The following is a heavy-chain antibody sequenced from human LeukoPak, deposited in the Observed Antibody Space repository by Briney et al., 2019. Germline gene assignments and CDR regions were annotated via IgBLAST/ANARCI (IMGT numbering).Heavy chain of an antibody. J-gene: IGHJ4*02. V-gene: IGHV3-48*03. D-gene: IGHD7-27*01. CDR1: GFTFSSYD. CDR2: ITSSGNTI. CDR3: ARVGSGVPWYLDY. Sequence: GGSLRLSCAASGFTFSSYDMNWVRQAPGKGLEWVSYITSSGNTIYYADSVKGRFTISRDNAKNSLSLQMNSLRAEDTAVYYCARVGSGVPWYLDYWGQGTLVTVSS.